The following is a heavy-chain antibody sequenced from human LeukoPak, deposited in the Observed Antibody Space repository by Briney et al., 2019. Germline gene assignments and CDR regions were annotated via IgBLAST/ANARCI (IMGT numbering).Heavy chain of an antibody. V-gene: IGHV1-24*01. D-gene: IGHD6-13*01. CDR3: ATDPHLAAAEAFDI. CDR1: GYTLTELS. CDR2: LDPEDGET. J-gene: IGHJ3*02. Sequence: GASVKVSCKVSGYTLTELSMHWVRQAPGKGLEWMGGLDPEDGETIYAQKFQGRVTMTEDTSTDTAYMELSSLRSEDTAVYYCATDPHLAAAEAFDIWGQGTMVTVSS.